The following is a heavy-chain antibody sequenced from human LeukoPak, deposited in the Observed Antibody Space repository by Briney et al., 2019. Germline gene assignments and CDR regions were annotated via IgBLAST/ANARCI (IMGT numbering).Heavy chain of an antibody. V-gene: IGHV1-69*01. Sequence: SVKVSCKASGGTFSSYAISWVRQAPGQGLEWMGGIIPIFGTANYAQKFQGRVTITADESTSTAYMELSSPRSEDTAVYYCASGVIGIPAAIDHYFDYWGQGTLVTVSS. J-gene: IGHJ4*02. CDR1: GGTFSSYA. D-gene: IGHD2-2*02. CDR3: ASGVIGIPAAIDHYFDY. CDR2: IIPIFGTA.